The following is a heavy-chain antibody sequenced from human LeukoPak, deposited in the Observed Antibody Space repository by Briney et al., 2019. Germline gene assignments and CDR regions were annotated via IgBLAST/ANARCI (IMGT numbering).Heavy chain of an antibody. CDR1: GGSISSSSYY. D-gene: IGHD3-22*01. V-gene: IGHV4-39*01. CDR3: ARADSSGYKPFDY. CDR2: IYYSGST. Sequence: SETLSLTCTVSGGSISSSSYYWGWIRQPPGKGLEWIGSIYYSGSTYYNPSLKSRVTISVDTSKNQFSLKLSSVTAADTAVYYCARADSSGYKPFDYWGQGTLVTVSS. J-gene: IGHJ4*02.